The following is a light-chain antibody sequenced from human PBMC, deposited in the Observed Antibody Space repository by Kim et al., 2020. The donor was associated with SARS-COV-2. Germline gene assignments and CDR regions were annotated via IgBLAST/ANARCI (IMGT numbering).Light chain of an antibody. Sequence: DIQITQSPSSLAASVGDRVTIACRASQSINTYLNWYQQKPGEAPKLLIYAASTLQSGVPSRFSGSGSGTDFTLTISSLQPEDFAIYYCQQSHTAPLLTFGGGTKVDIK. J-gene: IGKJ4*01. CDR3: QQSHTAPLLT. V-gene: IGKV1-39*01. CDR1: QSINTY. CDR2: AAS.